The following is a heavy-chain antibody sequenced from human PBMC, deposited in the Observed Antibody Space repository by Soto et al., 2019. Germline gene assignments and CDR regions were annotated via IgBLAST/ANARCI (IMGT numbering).Heavy chain of an antibody. CDR1: GYSISSGFY. D-gene: IGHD5-12*01. J-gene: IGHJ4*02. CDR3: ANQRSREGYNFIEY. CDR2: MFHSGST. Sequence: LEILSLTCAVSGYSISSGFYWGWIRQPPGKGLEWIGIMFHSGSTYYNPSLQSRVTISVDTSKNQVSLKLTSVTVADTAVYFCANQRSREGYNFIEYWGQGIQVTVSS. V-gene: IGHV4-38-2*01.